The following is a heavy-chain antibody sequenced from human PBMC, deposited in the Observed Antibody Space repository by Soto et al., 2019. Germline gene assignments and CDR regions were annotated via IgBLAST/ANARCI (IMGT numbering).Heavy chain of an antibody. CDR2: IIPILVIP. CDR3: ARRGYSYGEWDY. D-gene: IGHD5-18*01. J-gene: IGHJ4*02. CDR1: GGTFSSQS. V-gene: IGHV1-69*02. Sequence: QVQLVQSGAEVKKPGSSVKVSCKASGGTFSSQSISWVRQAPGQGLEWMGRIIPILVIPNYAQKFQGRVTITADKSTSTAYMELSSLRSEDTAVYYCARRGYSYGEWDYWGQGTQVTVSS.